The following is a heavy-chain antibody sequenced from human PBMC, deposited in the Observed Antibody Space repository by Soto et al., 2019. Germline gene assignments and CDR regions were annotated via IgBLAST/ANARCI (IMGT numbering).Heavy chain of an antibody. V-gene: IGHV1-2*02. D-gene: IGHD4-17*01. CDR3: ARDPTTVVRRPSGMDV. CDR2: INPNSGGT. J-gene: IGHJ6*02. CDR1: GYTFTGYY. Sequence: ASVKVSCKASGYTFTGYYMHWVRQAPGQGLEWMGWINPNSGGTNYAQKFQGRVTMTRDTSISTAYMELSRLRSDDTAVYYCARDPTTVVRRPSGMDVWGQGTTVTVSS.